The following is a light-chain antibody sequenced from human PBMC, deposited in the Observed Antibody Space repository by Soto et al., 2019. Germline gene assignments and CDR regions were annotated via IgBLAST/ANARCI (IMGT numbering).Light chain of an antibody. J-gene: IGLJ2*01. CDR1: SSDVGVYNY. V-gene: IGLV2-8*01. Sequence: QSALTQPPSASGSPGQSVTISCTGTSSDVGVYNYVSWYQQHPGKAPKLMIYELSERPSGVPDRFSRSKSGNTAYLTVSGLQAEDEPDYYCSSYAGSNTVVFGGGTKVTVL. CDR2: ELS. CDR3: SSYAGSNTVV.